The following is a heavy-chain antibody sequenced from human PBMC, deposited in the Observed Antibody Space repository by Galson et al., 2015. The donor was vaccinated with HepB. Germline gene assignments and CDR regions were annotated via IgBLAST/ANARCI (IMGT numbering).Heavy chain of an antibody. Sequence: SLRLSCAASGLSFSNYRFHWVRQAPGKGLVWVSRISDDGGHSDYADSVKGRFTISRDNAKNTLYLQMHSLRDDDTAVYYCGRINYGGDSWGQGTLVTVSS. CDR2: ISDDGGHS. J-gene: IGHJ4*02. D-gene: IGHD4-23*01. CDR3: GRINYGGDS. V-gene: IGHV3-74*01. CDR1: GLSFSNYR.